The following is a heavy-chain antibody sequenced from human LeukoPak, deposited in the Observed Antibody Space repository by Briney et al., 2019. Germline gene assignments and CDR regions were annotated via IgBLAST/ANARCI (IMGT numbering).Heavy chain of an antibody. V-gene: IGHV3-66*02. CDR2: IYSGGST. J-gene: IGHJ6*02. Sequence: GGSLRLSWAASGFTVSSNYMSWVRQAPAKGLEWVSVIYSGGSTYYADSVKGRFTISRDNSKNTLYLQMNSLRAEDTAVYYCARGGYGDYVLYYYYGMDVWGQGTTVTVSS. CDR3: ARGGYGDYVLYYYYGMDV. D-gene: IGHD4-17*01. CDR1: GFTVSSNY.